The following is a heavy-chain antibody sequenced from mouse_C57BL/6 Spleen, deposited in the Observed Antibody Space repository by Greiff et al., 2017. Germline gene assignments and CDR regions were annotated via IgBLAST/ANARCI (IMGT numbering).Heavy chain of an antibody. D-gene: IGHD2-4*01. CDR1: GYTFTSYW. J-gene: IGHJ2*01. V-gene: IGHV1-52*01. CDR3: ATIYYDYDEVVDY. Sequence: QVQLQQPGAELVRPGSSVKLSCTASGYTFTSYWMHWVKQRPIQGLEWIGNIDPSDSETHYNQKFKDKATLTVDKSSSTAYMQLSSLTSEDSAVYYCATIYYDYDEVVDYWGQGTTLTVSS. CDR2: IDPSDSET.